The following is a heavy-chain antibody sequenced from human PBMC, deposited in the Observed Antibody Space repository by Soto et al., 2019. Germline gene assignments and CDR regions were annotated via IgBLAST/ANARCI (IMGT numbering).Heavy chain of an antibody. CDR2: IIPIFGTA. Sequence: ASVKVSCNASGGTFSSYAISWVRQAPGQGLEWMGGIIPIFGTANYAQKFQGRVTITADESTSTAYMELSSLRSEDTAVYYCLAARYYYGMDVWGQGTTVTVSS. J-gene: IGHJ6*02. CDR3: LAARYYYGMDV. D-gene: IGHD6-6*01. CDR1: GGTFSSYA. V-gene: IGHV1-69*13.